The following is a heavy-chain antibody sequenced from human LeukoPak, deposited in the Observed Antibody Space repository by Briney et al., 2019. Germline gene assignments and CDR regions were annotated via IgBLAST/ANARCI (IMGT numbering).Heavy chain of an antibody. J-gene: IGHJ3*02. CDR1: GFTFSSYG. Sequence: GGSLRLSCAASGFTFSSYGMHWARQAPGKGLEWVAVISYDGSNKYYADSVKGRFTISRDNSKNTLYLQMNSLRAEDTAVYYCAPRRAVVLDAFDIWGQGTMVTVSS. V-gene: IGHV3-30*03. D-gene: IGHD2-2*01. CDR2: ISYDGSNK. CDR3: APRRAVVLDAFDI.